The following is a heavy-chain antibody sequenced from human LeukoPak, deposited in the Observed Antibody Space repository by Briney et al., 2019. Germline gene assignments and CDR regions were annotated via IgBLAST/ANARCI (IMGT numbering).Heavy chain of an antibody. D-gene: IGHD3-22*01. J-gene: IGHJ4*02. CDR1: GYTFTSYD. V-gene: IGHV1-8*02. CDR2: MNPNSGNT. CDR3: ATDYYYDSSGSYYTVDY. Sequence: ASVKVSCKASGYTFTSYDINWVRQATGQGLEWMGWMNPNSGNTGYAQKFQGRVTMTEDTSTDTAYMELSSLRSEDTAVYYCATDYYYDSSGSYYTVDYWGQGTLVTVSS.